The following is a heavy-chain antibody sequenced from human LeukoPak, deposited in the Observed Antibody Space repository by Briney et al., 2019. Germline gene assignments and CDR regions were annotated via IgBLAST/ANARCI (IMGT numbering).Heavy chain of an antibody. CDR1: GYTFTDYF. CDR3: ARDRNYYDRTGIDALDL. CDR2: INSNTGDT. J-gene: IGHJ3*01. V-gene: IGHV1-2*02. Sequence: ASVTVSFKASGYTFTDYFMHWVGQAPGQGLEWMGWINSNTGDTSYAQKFQGRVTLTRDTSISTAYMDLSRLRSDDTAAYFCARDRNYYDRTGIDALDLWGQGTMVTVSS. D-gene: IGHD3-22*01.